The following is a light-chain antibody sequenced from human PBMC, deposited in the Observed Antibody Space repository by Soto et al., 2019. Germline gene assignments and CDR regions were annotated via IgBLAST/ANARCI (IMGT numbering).Light chain of an antibody. J-gene: IGKJ5*01. CDR1: QGISSY. V-gene: IGKV1-9*01. Sequence: DIQLTQSPSFRSASVGDRVTITGRASQGISSYLAWYQQKPGKAPNVLIYAASTLQSGVPSRFSGSGSGTEFTLTISSLQPEDFATYYCQQLNSSPLTFGQGTRLEI. CDR2: AAS. CDR3: QQLNSSPLT.